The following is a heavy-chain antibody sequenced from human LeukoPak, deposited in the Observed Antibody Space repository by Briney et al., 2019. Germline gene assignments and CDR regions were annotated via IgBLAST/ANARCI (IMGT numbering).Heavy chain of an antibody. CDR2: IIGSSGST. CDR3: AKGAYDYIEIAYFDY. V-gene: IGHV3-23*01. D-gene: IGHD5-12*01. J-gene: IGHJ4*02. Sequence: QPGGSLRLSCVASGFSFNNYAMNWVRQAPGKGLEWVSLIIGSSGSTFYADSVKGRLTISRDKSKNTLYLQMNSLRADDTAVYYCAKGAYDYIEIAYFDYWGQGSLVTVSS. CDR1: GFSFNNYA.